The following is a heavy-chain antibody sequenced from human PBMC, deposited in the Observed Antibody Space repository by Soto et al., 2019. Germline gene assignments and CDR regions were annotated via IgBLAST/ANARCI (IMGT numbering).Heavy chain of an antibody. Sequence: ESGGGSVQPGGSLRLSCAASGFSFSSFSMTWVRQAPGKGLEWVSYIGRDSSPIYYADSVQGRFTISRDDAKNSLSLQMNSLRDEDTAVYYCAGSRDGYGWGQGTLVTVSS. CDR2: IGRDSSPI. CDR3: AGSRDGYG. CDR1: GFSFSSFS. J-gene: IGHJ4*02. D-gene: IGHD5-18*01. V-gene: IGHV3-48*02.